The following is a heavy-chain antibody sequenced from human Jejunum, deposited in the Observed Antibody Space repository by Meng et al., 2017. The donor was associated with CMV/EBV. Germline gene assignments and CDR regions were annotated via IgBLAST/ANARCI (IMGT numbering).Heavy chain of an antibody. D-gene: IGHD2-2*01. V-gene: IGHV3-7*01. CDR1: FSIYW. CDR2: IKSDGSEE. J-gene: IGHJ4*02. Sequence: FSIYWMSWVRRAPGKGLEWVATIKSDGSEEHYVDSVRGRFTISRDNAKNSLHLQIDSLRAEDTAVYHCARDCSTSCPFQPRGDYWGQGTRVTVSS. CDR3: ARDCSTSCPFQPRGDY.